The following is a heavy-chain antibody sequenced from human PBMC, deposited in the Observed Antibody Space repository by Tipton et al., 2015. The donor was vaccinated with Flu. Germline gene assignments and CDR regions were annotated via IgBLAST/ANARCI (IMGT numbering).Heavy chain of an antibody. J-gene: IGHJ4*02. D-gene: IGHD1-26*01. CDR3: ARYGSYFEY. Sequence: TLSLTCSVSGGSISSYYWSWIRQPPGKGLEWIGYVFYTGSTDYNPSLKSRVTISVDTSKNQFSLKVSSVTAADTAVYYCARYGSYFEYWGQGTLVTVSS. V-gene: IGHV4-59*01. CDR2: VFYTGST. CDR1: GGSISSYY.